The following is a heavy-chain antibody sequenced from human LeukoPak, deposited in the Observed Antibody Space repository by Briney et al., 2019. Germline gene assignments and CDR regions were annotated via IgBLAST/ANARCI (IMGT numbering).Heavy chain of an antibody. D-gene: IGHD1-26*01. CDR1: GGSFSSSNW. CDR2: IFHSGNT. CDR3: ASGPSNYWPYYFDN. Sequence: SGTLSLTCAVSGGSFSSSNWWSWVRQSPGKGLEWIGEIFHSGNTNYNPSLKSRVTISLDKSKNQFSLNLNSVTAADTAVYYCASGPSNYWPYYFDNWGQGTLVTVSS. V-gene: IGHV4-4*02. J-gene: IGHJ4*02.